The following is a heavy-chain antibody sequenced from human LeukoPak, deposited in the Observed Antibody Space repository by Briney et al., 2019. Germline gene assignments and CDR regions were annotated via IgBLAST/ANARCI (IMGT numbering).Heavy chain of an antibody. J-gene: IGHJ4*02. CDR2: INQDGSAK. D-gene: IGHD1-1*01. Sequence: GGSLRLSCAASGFMFTSYWMSWVRQAPGKGLEWVANINQDGSAKYYVDSVKGRFTISRDNAKNSLYLQMNSLRVEDTAIYYCARDPRTVRIWGQGTLVTVSS. V-gene: IGHV3-7*01. CDR3: ARDPRTVRI. CDR1: GFMFTSYW.